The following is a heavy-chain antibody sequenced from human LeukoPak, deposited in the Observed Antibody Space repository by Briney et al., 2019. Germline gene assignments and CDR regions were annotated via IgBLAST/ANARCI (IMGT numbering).Heavy chain of an antibody. CDR2: IYYSGST. Sequence: KPSETLSLTCTVSGGSISSYYWSWIRQPPGKGLEWIGYIYYSGSTNYNPSLKSRVTISVDTSKNQFSLKLRSVTAADTAVYYCARGGGYCSSTNCYDYWGQGTLVTVSS. CDR3: ARGGGYCSSTNCYDY. D-gene: IGHD2-2*03. J-gene: IGHJ4*02. V-gene: IGHV4-59*01. CDR1: GGSISSYY.